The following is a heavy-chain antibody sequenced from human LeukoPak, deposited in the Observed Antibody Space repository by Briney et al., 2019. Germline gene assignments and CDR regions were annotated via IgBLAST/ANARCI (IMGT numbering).Heavy chain of an antibody. CDR2: INHGGST. D-gene: IGHD4-17*01. J-gene: IGHJ3*02. Sequence: SETLSLTCAVYGGSFSGYYWSWIRQPPGKGLEWIGDINHGGSTNYNPSLKSRVTISVDTSKNQFSLKLSSVTAADTAVYYCARRPDYGDYDKAFDIWGQGTMVTVSS. CDR3: ARRPDYGDYDKAFDI. V-gene: IGHV4-34*01. CDR1: GGSFSGYY.